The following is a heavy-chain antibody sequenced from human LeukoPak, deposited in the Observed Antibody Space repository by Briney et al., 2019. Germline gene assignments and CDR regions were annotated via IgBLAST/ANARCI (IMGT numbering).Heavy chain of an antibody. J-gene: IGHJ3*01. D-gene: IGHD1-1*01. CDR1: GYTFTTYG. V-gene: IGHV1-18*01. CDR3: ARDFFHIRTNWYDVFDV. CDR2: VSGNNGNT. Sequence: ASVKVSCKASGYTFTTYGISWVRQAPGKGLEWMGWVSGNNGNTNYAHKLHGRVTMTTDASTNTANMQLRSLRSDDTAVYYWARDFFHIRTNWYDVFDVWGQGTMVTASS.